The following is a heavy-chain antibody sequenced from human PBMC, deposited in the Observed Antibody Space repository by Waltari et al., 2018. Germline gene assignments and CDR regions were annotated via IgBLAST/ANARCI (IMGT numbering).Heavy chain of an antibody. Sequence: EVQLVESGGGLVQPGGDLRLSCVASGFTFSRHGMSWLRQAPGKGLEWVANINEDESEKFYADSVKGRFTISRDNAKNSLYLQMNSLRVEDTAYYYCARDMGIYTNYAAYWGQGSLVTVSS. D-gene: IGHD4-4*01. CDR2: INEDESEK. J-gene: IGHJ4*02. CDR3: ARDMGIYTNYAAY. CDR1: GFTFSRHG. V-gene: IGHV3-7*01.